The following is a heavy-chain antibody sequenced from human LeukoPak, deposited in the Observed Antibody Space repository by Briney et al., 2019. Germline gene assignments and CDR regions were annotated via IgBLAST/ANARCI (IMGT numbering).Heavy chain of an antibody. J-gene: IGHJ6*03. CDR1: GYTFTSYG. D-gene: IGHD3-10*01. Sequence: GASVKVSCKASGYTFTSYGISWVRQAPGQGLEWMGWISAYNGNTNYAQKLQDRVTMTTDTSTSTAYMELRSLRSEDTAVYYCARSNLDYGSGSSPLPNMDVWGKGTTVTVSS. CDR3: ARSNLDYGSGSSPLPNMDV. V-gene: IGHV1-18*01. CDR2: ISAYNGNT.